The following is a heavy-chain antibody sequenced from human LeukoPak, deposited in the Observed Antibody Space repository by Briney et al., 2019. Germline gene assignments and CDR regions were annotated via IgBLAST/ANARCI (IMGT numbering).Heavy chain of an antibody. CDR1: GDGFTRHT. V-gene: IGHV3-48*01. CDR3: AREYDSRARFDS. Sequence: GGSLRLSCAGSGDGFTRHTMNWIRRAPGKGLEWISYIRSTGDCIFYADSVKGRFTISRDNARTSVYLQMSSLRVEDTAVYYCAREYDSRARFDSWGQGTLVTVSS. CDR2: IRSTGDCI. D-gene: IGHD6-13*01. J-gene: IGHJ4*02.